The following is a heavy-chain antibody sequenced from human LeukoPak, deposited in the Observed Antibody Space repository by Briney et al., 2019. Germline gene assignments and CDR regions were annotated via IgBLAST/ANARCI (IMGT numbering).Heavy chain of an antibody. V-gene: IGHV3-23*01. CDR3: AARRGYSSSWPFDY. CDR2: ISGSGGST. Sequence: GGSLRLSCAASVFTFSSYAMSWVRQAPGKGLEWVSAISGSGGSTYYADSVKGRFTISRDNSKNTLYLQMNSLRAEDTAVYYCAARRGYSSSWPFDYWGQGTLVTVSS. D-gene: IGHD6-13*01. CDR1: VFTFSSYA. J-gene: IGHJ4*02.